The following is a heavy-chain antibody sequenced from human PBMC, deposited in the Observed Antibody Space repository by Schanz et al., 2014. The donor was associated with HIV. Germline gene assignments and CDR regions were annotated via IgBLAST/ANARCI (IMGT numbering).Heavy chain of an antibody. Sequence: EVQLLESGGGLVQPGGSLRLSCAASGFTFSSYWMHWVRQAPGKGLVWVSRINSDGSSTSYADSVKGRFTISRDNSKNTLFLQMNSLRAEDTAVYYCANSGYCTSGICYTRGDGMDVWGQGTTVTVSS. CDR3: ANSGYCTSGICYTRGDGMDV. D-gene: IGHD2-8*01. V-gene: IGHV3-74*02. CDR2: INSDGSST. J-gene: IGHJ6*02. CDR1: GFTFSSYW.